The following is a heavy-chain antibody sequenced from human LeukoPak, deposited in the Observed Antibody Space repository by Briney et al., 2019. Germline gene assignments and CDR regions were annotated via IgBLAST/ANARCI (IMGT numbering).Heavy chain of an antibody. V-gene: IGHV3-23*01. D-gene: IGHD5-24*01. CDR1: GFAFSSYA. CDR3: ARKSLQYDRDGPSFDY. J-gene: IGHJ4*02. Sequence: PGGSLRLSCAASGFAFSSYAMSWVRPAPGKGLEWVSAISGDSGTTYYTDSAKGRFTISRDNSKYTLYLQLNSLRAEDTAVYYCARKSLQYDRDGPSFDYWGQGTLVTVSS. CDR2: ISGDSGTT.